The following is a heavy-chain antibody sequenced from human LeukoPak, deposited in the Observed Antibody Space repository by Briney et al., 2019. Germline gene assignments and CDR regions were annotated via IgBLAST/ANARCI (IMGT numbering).Heavy chain of an antibody. CDR1: GGSVTTGGYY. CDR3: ARWGSVAGEFDY. Sequence: PSETLSLTCAVSGGSVTTGGYYWSWIRQPPGKGLECIGYIYYSGSTIYNPSLKSRVSISVDTSKNEFSLSLSTVTAADTAVYYCARWGSVAGEFDYWGQGTLVTVSS. J-gene: IGHJ4*02. CDR2: IYYSGST. V-gene: IGHV4-61*08. D-gene: IGHD5/OR15-5a*01.